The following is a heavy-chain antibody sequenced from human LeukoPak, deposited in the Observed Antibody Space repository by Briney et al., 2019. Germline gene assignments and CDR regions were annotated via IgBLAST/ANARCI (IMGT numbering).Heavy chain of an antibody. CDR3: AREWLRLPDY. Sequence: GGSLRLSYAASGFTLSSYSMNWVRQAPGKGLEWVSSISSSSSYIYYAGSVKGRFTISRDNAKNSLYLQMNSLRAEDTAVYYCAREWLRLPDYWGQGTLVTVSS. CDR2: ISSSSSYI. V-gene: IGHV3-21*01. CDR1: GFTLSSYS. J-gene: IGHJ4*02. D-gene: IGHD5-12*01.